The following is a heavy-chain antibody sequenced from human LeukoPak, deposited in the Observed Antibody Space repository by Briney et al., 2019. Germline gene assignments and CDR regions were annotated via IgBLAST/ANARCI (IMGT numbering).Heavy chain of an antibody. CDR1: GGSISGYY. D-gene: IGHD3-22*01. CDR2: ISGSGGST. CDR3: ARADAYYDSSGYTY. J-gene: IGHJ4*02. Sequence: ETLSLTCTVSGGSISGYYWSWVRQAPGKGLEWVSAISGSGGSTYYADSVKGRFTISRDNSKNTLYLQMNSLRAEDTAVYYCARADAYYDSSGYTYWGQGTLVTVSS. V-gene: IGHV3-23*01.